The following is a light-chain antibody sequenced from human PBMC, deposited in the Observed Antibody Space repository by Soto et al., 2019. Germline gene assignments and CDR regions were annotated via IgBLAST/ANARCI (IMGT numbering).Light chain of an antibody. CDR2: TNN. CDR1: SSNIGSDY. J-gene: IGLJ3*02. V-gene: IGLV1-47*02. CDR3: AAWDDSLSTWV. Sequence: QSVLTQPPSASGTPGQRVTISCSGSSSNIGSDYVYWFQQLPGTAPKVLIYTNNQRPSGVPDRFSGSKSGTSASLAISGLRSEDEGDYCCAAWDDSLSTWVFGGGTQLTVL.